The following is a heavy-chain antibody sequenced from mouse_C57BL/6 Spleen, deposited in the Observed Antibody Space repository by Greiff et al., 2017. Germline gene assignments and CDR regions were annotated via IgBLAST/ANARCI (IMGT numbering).Heavy chain of an antibody. CDR2: IYPGNSDT. V-gene: IGHV1-5*01. J-gene: IGHJ2*01. Sequence: EVKLVESGTVLARPGASVKMSCKTSGYTFTSYWMHWVKQRPGQGLEWIGAIYPGNSDTSYNQKFKGKAKLTAVTSASTAYMELSSLTNEDSAVYYCTIYDGYSYYFDYWGQGTTLTVSS. D-gene: IGHD2-3*01. CDR1: GYTFTSYW. CDR3: TIYDGYSYYFDY.